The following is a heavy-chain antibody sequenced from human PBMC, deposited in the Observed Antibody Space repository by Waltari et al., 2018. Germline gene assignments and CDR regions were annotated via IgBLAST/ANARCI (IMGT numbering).Heavy chain of an antibody. CDR1: GFTVSSYS. Sequence: EVQRVESGGGVVKPGGSLRLACAASGFTVSSYSMNWVRQAPGKGLEWVSSISSSSSYIYYADSVKGRFTISRDNAKNSLYLQMNSLRAEDTAVYYCARDPRYCSSTSCHDYWGQGTLVTVSS. CDR3: ARDPRYCSSTSCHDY. D-gene: IGHD2-2*01. CDR2: ISSSSSYI. V-gene: IGHV3-21*01. J-gene: IGHJ4*02.